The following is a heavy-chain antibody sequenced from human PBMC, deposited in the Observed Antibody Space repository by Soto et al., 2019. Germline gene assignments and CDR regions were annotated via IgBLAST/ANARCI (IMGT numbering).Heavy chain of an antibody. CDR1: GYTFTSYG. Sequence: ASVKVSCKASGYTFTSYGISWVRQAPGQGLEWMGWISAYNGNTNYAQKLQGRVTMTTDTSTSTAYMELRSLRFDDTAVYYCAREEYYYDSSGYSWVAPVDYWGQGTLVTV. J-gene: IGHJ4*02. CDR3: AREEYYYDSSGYSWVAPVDY. CDR2: ISAYNGNT. D-gene: IGHD3-22*01. V-gene: IGHV1-18*01.